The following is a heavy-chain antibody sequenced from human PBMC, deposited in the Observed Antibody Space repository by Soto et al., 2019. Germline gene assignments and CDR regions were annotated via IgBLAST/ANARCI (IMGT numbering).Heavy chain of an antibody. CDR2: TYYRSKWYN. V-gene: IGHV6-1*01. Sequence: SQTLSLTCAISGDSVSSNSAAWNWIRQSPSRGLEWLGRTYYRSKWYNDYAVSVKSRITINPDTSKNQFSLQLNSVTPEDTAVYYCARDLVTVTTNYYYYYGMDVWGQGTTVTSP. J-gene: IGHJ6*02. CDR1: GDSVSSNSAA. D-gene: IGHD4-17*01. CDR3: ARDLVTVTTNYYYYYGMDV.